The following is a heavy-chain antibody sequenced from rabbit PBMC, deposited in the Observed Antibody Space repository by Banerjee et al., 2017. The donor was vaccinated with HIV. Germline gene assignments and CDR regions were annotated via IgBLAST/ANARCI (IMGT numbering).Heavy chain of an antibody. D-gene: IGHD7-1*01. CDR2: IYTGDGDT. CDR1: GFSFSSDYD. V-gene: IGHV1S40*01. Sequence: QSLEESGGDLVKPGASLTLTCTASGFSFSSDYDMCWVRQAPGKGLEWIGCIYTGDGDTYYASRAKGRFTISKTSSTTVTLQMTSLTAADTATYFCASSTGYNGDTFGLWGQGTLVTVS. CDR3: ASSTGYNGDTFGL. J-gene: IGHJ3*01.